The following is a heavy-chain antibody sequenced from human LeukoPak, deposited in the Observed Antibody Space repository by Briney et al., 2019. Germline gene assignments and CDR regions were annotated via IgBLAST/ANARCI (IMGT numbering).Heavy chain of an antibody. CDR2: IYYSGST. D-gene: IGHD6-13*01. J-gene: IGHJ4*02. CDR1: GGSICSYY. Sequence: PSETLSLTCTVSGGSICSYYWGWIRQPPGKGLEWIGSIYYSGSTYYNPSLKSRVTISVDTSKNQFSLKLSSVTAADTAVYYCARRLAAAGDYFDYWGQGTLVTVSS. CDR3: ARRLAAAGDYFDY. V-gene: IGHV4-39*07.